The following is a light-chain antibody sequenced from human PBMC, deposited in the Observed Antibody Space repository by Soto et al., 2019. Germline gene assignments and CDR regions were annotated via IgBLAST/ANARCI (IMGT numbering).Light chain of an antibody. Sequence: DIQMTQSPSSLSASVGDRVTITCRASQSISSYLNWYQQKPGKVPKLLIYAASSLQSGVPSRFSGSGSGTDFTLTISSLQPEDFVTYYCQQSYSTPRTFGQGTKVEIK. CDR2: AAS. CDR1: QSISSY. V-gene: IGKV1-39*01. J-gene: IGKJ1*01. CDR3: QQSYSTPRT.